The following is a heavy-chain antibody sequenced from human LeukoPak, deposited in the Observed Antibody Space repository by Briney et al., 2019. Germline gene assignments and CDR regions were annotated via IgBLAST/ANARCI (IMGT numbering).Heavy chain of an antibody. V-gene: IGHV3-30-3*01. CDR3: AKVVGNLTSYYYYYMDG. CDR2: ISYDGSNK. CDR1: GFTFSSYA. D-gene: IGHD1-14*01. Sequence: GGSLRLSCAASGFTFSSYAMHWVRQAPGKGLEWVAVISYDGSNKYYADSVKGRFTISRDNSKNTLDLQMNSLRAEDTAVYYCAKVVGNLTSYYYYYMDGWGKETTVTVSS. J-gene: IGHJ6*03.